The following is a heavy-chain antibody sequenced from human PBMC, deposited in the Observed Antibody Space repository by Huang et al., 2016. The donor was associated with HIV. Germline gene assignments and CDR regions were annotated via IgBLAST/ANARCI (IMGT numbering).Heavy chain of an antibody. CDR2: ISGRGGNT. V-gene: IGHV3-23*01. CDR3: SRDDFWSGYSDYYGLDV. D-gene: IGHD3-3*01. Sequence: EVQLLESGGGLVQPGGSLSLSCAASGFTFNRYAVSWVRQGAGEGLDWVSAISGRGGNTYYADSVKGRFTISRDNSKNTLFLQMSGLRAEDTAVYYCSRDDFWSGYSDYYGLDVWGQGTTVTVSS. CDR1: GFTFNRYA. J-gene: IGHJ6*02.